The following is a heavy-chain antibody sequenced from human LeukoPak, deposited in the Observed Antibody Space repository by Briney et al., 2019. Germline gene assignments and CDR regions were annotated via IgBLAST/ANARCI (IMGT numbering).Heavy chain of an antibody. CDR3: ARGSGWNPSWFDP. Sequence: ASVKVSCKASGCTFTGYYMHWVRQAPGQGLGWMGRINPNSGGTNYAQKFQGRVTMTRDTSISTAYMELSRLRSDDTAVYYCARGSGWNPSWFDPWGQGTLVTVSS. CDR2: INPNSGGT. D-gene: IGHD1-1*01. V-gene: IGHV1-2*06. J-gene: IGHJ5*02. CDR1: GCTFTGYY.